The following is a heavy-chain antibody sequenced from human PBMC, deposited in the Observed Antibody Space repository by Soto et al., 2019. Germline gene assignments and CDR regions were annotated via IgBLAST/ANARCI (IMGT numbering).Heavy chain of an antibody. V-gene: IGHV3-23*01. CDR1: GFYFTNIA. CDR3: AKDDFSERGVDYFDY. Sequence: PAGSLRLSCAASGFYFTNIAMSWVRQAPGEGLEWVAGIGASGDITWYADSVKGRLSIYRDNSKNALYLQLNSLRIEDTAVYYCAKDDFSERGVDYFDYWGPGTLVTVSS. D-gene: IGHD2-8*02. J-gene: IGHJ4*02. CDR2: IGASGDIT.